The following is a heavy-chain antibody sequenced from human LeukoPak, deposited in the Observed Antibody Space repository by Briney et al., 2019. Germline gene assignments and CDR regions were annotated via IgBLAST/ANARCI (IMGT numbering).Heavy chain of an antibody. CDR3: ARVRGGYDWDLAY. J-gene: IGHJ4*02. V-gene: IGHV3-21*01. CDR2: ISSSSTYI. CDR1: GFTFSDYN. D-gene: IGHD5-12*01. Sequence: GGSLRLSCAASGFTFSDYNMRWIRQAPGRGLEWVSSISSSSTYIYYADSVKGRFAISRDTAENSLYLQMSSLRVEDTAVYYCARVRGGYDWDLAYWGQGTLVTVSS.